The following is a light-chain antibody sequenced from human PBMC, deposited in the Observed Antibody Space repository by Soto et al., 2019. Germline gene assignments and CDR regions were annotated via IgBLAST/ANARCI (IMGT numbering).Light chain of an antibody. CDR3: QQYNSYSWT. CDR2: DAS. CDR1: QSISSW. J-gene: IGKJ1*01. V-gene: IGKV1-5*01. Sequence: DIQMTQSPSTLSASVGDRVTITCRASQSISSWLAWYQQKPGKAPKLLIYDASSLESGVPSRFSGSGSGTEFTLTISLQPDDFATYYCQQYNSYSWTFGQGTKVEIK.